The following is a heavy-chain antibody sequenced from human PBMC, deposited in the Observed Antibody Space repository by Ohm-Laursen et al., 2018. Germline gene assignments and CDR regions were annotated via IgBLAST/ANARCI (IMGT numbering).Heavy chain of an antibody. J-gene: IGHJ3*02. CDR2: INPSGGST. D-gene: IGHD3-3*01. CDR1: GYTFTSYY. V-gene: IGHV1-46*01. CDR3: AREVSLEYYDFWSGPTLGTHDAFDI. Sequence: ASVKVSCKASGYTFTSYYMHWARQAPGQGLEWMGIINPSGGSTSYAQKFQGRVTMTRDTSTSTVYMELSSLRSEDTAVYYCAREVSLEYYDFWSGPTLGTHDAFDIWGQGTMVTVSS.